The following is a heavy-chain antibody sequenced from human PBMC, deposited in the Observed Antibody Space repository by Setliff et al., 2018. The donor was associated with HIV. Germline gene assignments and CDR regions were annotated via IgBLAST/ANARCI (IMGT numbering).Heavy chain of an antibody. J-gene: IGHJ6*03. CDR1: GYSFTSWG. V-gene: IGHV1-18*01. D-gene: IGHD3-9*01. Sequence: GASVKVSCKASGYSFTSWGISWVRQAPGQRLEWMGWISPYNGNTKYIESLQGRVSMTTDTSTSTAYMEVRSLRSDDTAIYYCARARGAIDLYYYMDVWGKGTTVTVSS. CDR3: ARARGAIDLYYYMDV. CDR2: ISPYNGNT.